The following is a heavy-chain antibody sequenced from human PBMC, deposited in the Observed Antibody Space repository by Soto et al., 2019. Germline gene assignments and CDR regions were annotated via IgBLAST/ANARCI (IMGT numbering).Heavy chain of an antibody. V-gene: IGHV1-69*02. CDR1: GGTFSSYT. D-gene: IGHD2-21*02. CDR3: ARAYCGGDCYSANLYYYYYGMDV. J-gene: IGHJ6*02. CDR2: IIPILGIA. Sequence: QVQLVQSGAEVKKPGSSVKVSCKASGGTFSSYTISWVRQAPGQGLEWMGRIIPILGIANYAQKFQGRVTITADKSTSTAYMELSSLRSEDTAVYYCARAYCGGDCYSANLYYYYYGMDVWGQGTTVTVSS.